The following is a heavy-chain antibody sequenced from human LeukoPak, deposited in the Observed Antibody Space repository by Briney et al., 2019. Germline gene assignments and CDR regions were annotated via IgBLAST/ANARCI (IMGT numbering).Heavy chain of an antibody. CDR2: ISGSGGSP. CDR1: GFTFSSYA. D-gene: IGHD4-17*01. J-gene: IGHJ4*02. CDR3: AKDIVMSMTTVPNPFDY. Sequence: PGGSLRLSCAASGFTFSSYAMSWVRQTPGKGLEWVSAISGSGGSPYYADSVKGRFTISRDTSKNTLYLQMNSLRAEDTAVYYCAKDIVMSMTTVPNPFDYWGQGTLVTVSS. V-gene: IGHV3-23*01.